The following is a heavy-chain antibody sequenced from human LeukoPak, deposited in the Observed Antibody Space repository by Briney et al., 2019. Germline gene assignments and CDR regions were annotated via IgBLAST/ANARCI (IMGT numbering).Heavy chain of an antibody. J-gene: IGHJ5*02. CDR3: AREAGARRGYYYGSGKYNWFDP. CDR1: GYTFTSYG. CDR2: INPNSGGT. V-gene: IGHV1-2*02. Sequence: ASVKVSCKASGYTFTSYGISWVRQAPGQGLEWMGWINPNSGGTNYAQKFQGRVTMTRDTSISTAYMELSRLRSDDTAVYYCAREAGARRGYYYGSGKYNWFDPWGQGTLVTVSS. D-gene: IGHD3-10*01.